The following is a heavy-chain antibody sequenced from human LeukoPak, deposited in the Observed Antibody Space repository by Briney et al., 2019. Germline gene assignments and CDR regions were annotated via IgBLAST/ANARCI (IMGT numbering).Heavy chain of an antibody. CDR3: TATRDKCVWGSYLSVH. J-gene: IGHJ4*02. Sequence: GGSLGLSCAASGFTFDDYAMHWVRQAPGKGLEWVSLINWGGGSKYSADSVKRRSTISRDNSKNSMYLQVNSLRAEDTALYYCTATRDKCVWGSYLSVHWGEKPLVTVSS. CDR2: INWGGGSK. D-gene: IGHD3-16*02. V-gene: IGHV3-43D*04. CDR1: GFTFDDYA.